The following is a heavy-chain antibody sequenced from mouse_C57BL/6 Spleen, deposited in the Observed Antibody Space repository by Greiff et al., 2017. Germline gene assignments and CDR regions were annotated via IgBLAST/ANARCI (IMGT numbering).Heavy chain of an antibody. D-gene: IGHD4-1*01. V-gene: IGHV1-61*01. J-gene: IGHJ4*01. Sequence: QVQLQQPGAELVRPGSSVKLSCKASGYTFTSYWMDWVKQRPGQGLEWIGNIYPSDSETHYNQKFKDKATLSVDKSSSPAYMQLSSLTSEDSAVYYCARANWDQDYAMDYWGQGTSVTVSS. CDR1: GYTFTSYW. CDR3: ARANWDQDYAMDY. CDR2: IYPSDSET.